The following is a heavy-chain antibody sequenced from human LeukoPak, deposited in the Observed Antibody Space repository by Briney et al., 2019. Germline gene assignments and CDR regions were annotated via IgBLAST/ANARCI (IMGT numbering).Heavy chain of an antibody. D-gene: IGHD1-1*01. CDR3: ARGPPRGKYYYIDV. CDR2: IGTASDT. CDR1: GFTFSSFD. J-gene: IGHJ6*03. V-gene: IGHV3-13*01. Sequence: GGSLRLSCAASGFTFSSFDMHWVRQPTGQGLEWVSTIGTASDTYYPGSVEGRFTLSRDNAKNSLYLQMNSLTAGDTAVYYCARGPPRGKYYYIDVWGKGTTVTVYS.